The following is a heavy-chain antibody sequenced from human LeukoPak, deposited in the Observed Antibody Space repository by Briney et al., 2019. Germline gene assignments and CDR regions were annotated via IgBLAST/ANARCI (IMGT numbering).Heavy chain of an antibody. Sequence: SETLSLTCTFSGGSITSYYWSWIRQPAGKGLEWIGRIHTSGSTNYNPSLRSRVTMSVDTSKNQFSLKLSSVTAADTAVYYCARHSFYYYGSGSHLEYWGQGTLVTVSS. CDR2: IHTSGST. D-gene: IGHD3-10*01. V-gene: IGHV4-4*07. CDR3: ARHSFYYYGSGSHLEY. J-gene: IGHJ4*02. CDR1: GGSITSYY.